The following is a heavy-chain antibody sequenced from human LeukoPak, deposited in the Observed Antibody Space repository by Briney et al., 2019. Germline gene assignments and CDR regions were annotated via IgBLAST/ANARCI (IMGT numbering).Heavy chain of an antibody. CDR1: CGSVASAGDG. CDR3: ARVEATYYYGSGSSDWFDP. D-gene: IGHD3-10*01. CDR2: IYYSGST. J-gene: IGHJ5*02. V-gene: IGHV4-31*03. Sequence: AGQSLSLTCPVSCGSVASAGDGWSWLRQHPGRGLEWFGEIYYSGSTYYNPAPKSRVTISVDTSKNQCSLKLSPVTDADTAVYYCARVEATYYYGSGSSDWFDPWGQGTLVTVSS.